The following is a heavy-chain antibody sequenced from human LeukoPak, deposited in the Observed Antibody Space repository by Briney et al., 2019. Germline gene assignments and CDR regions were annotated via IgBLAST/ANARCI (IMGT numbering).Heavy chain of an antibody. V-gene: IGHV7-4-1*02. CDR1: GYTFTSYA. CDR2: INTNTGNP. J-gene: IGHJ6*02. D-gene: IGHD5-24*01. CDR3: ARGRSRTQRWPPKLYYFYGMDV. Sequence: ASVKVSCKASGYTFTSYAMHWVRQAPGQGLEWMGWINTNTGNPTYAQGFTGRFVFSLDTSVSTAYLQISSLKAEDTAVYYCARGRSRTQRWPPKLYYFYGMDVWGQGTTVTVSS.